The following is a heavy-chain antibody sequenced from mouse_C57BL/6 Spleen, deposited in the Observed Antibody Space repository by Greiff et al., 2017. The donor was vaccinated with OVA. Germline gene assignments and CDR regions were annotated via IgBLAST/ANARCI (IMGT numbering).Heavy chain of an antibody. CDR2: IYPGSGNT. V-gene: IGHV1-66*01. J-gene: IGHJ1*03. CDR3: ARGGGSRYFNV. CDR1: GYSFTSYY. Sequence: QVQLQQSGPELVKPGASVKISCKASGYSFTSYYIHWVKQRPGPGLEWIGWIYPGSGNTKYNEKFKGKATLTADTSSSTAYMQLSSRTSEDSAVYDCARGGGSRYFNVWGTGTTVTVSS. D-gene: IGHD1-1*01.